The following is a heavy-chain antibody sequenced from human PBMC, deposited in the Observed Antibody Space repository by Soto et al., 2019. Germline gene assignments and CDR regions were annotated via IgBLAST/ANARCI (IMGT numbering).Heavy chain of an antibody. J-gene: IGHJ4*02. D-gene: IGHD3-10*01. Sequence: SETLSLTCAISGDSVSSNSAAWNWIRQSPSRGLEWLGRTYYRSKWYNDYAVSVKSRITINPGTSKNQFSLQLNSVTPEDTAVYYCARAVLLWFGELPNYFDYWGQGTLVTVSS. CDR2: TYYRSKWYN. CDR3: ARAVLLWFGELPNYFDY. CDR1: GDSVSSNSAA. V-gene: IGHV6-1*01.